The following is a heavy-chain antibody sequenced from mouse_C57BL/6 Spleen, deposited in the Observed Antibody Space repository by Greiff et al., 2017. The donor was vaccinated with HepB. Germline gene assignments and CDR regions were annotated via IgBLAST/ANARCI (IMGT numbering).Heavy chain of an antibody. D-gene: IGHD3-3*01. CDR3: ARRFRDYFDY. CDR1: GFTFSSYG. J-gene: IGHJ2*01. V-gene: IGHV5-6*02. Sequence: DVQLVESGGDLVKPGGSLKLSCAASGFTFSSYGMSWVRQTPDKRLEWVATISSGGSYTYYPDSVKGRFTISRDNAKNTLYLQMSSLKSEDTAMYYCARRFRDYFDYWGQGTTLTVSS. CDR2: ISSGGSYT.